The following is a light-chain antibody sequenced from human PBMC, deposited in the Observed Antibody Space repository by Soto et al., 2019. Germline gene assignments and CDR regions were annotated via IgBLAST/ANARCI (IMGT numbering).Light chain of an antibody. CDR2: AAS. J-gene: IGKJ2*01. V-gene: IGKV1-8*01. Sequence: AIRMTQSPSSFSASTGDRVTITCRASQGISSYLAWYQQKPGKAPKLLIYAASTLQSGVPSRFSGSGSGTDFTLTISCLQSEDFAVYYCQQSHSTLYTFGQGTNLEIK. CDR3: QQSHSTLYT. CDR1: QGISSY.